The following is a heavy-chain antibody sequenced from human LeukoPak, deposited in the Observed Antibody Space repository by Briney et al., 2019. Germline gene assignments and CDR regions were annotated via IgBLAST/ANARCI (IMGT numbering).Heavy chain of an antibody. CDR2: INHSGST. J-gene: IGHJ5*02. CDR1: GFTFSSYS. CDR3: ARVGRRDFWSGSWFDP. V-gene: IGHV4-34*01. Sequence: GSLRLSCAASGFTFSSYSMSWIRQPPGKGLEWIGEINHSGSTNYNPSLKSRVTISVDTSKNQFSLKLSSVTAADTAVYYCARVGRRDFWSGSWFDPWGQGTLVTVSS. D-gene: IGHD3-3*01.